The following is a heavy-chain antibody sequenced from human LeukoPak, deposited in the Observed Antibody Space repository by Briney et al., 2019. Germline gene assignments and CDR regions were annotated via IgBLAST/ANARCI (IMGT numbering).Heavy chain of an antibody. J-gene: IGHJ4*02. V-gene: IGHV3-30*01. CDR2: ISYDGSNK. CDR1: GFTFSSYA. Sequence: GRSLRLSCAASGFTFSSYAMHWVRQAPGKGLEWVAVISYDGSNKYYADSVKGRFTISRDNSKNTLYLQMNSLRAEDMAVYYCASGLDSSGYYYTRGDYWGQGTLVTVSS. D-gene: IGHD3-22*01. CDR3: ASGLDSSGYYYTRGDY.